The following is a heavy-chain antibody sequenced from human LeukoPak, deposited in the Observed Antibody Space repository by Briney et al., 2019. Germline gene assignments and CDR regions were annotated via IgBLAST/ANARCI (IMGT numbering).Heavy chain of an antibody. CDR3: AKDGSITMVRGVRFYWYFDL. D-gene: IGHD3-10*01. Sequence: GRSLRLSCAASGFTFSSYGMHWVRQAPGKGLEWVAVISYDGSNKYYADSVKGRFTISSDNSKNTLYLQMNSLRAEDTAVYYCAKDGSITMVRGVRFYWYFDLWGRGTLVTVSS. CDR1: GFTFSSYG. J-gene: IGHJ2*01. CDR2: ISYDGSNK. V-gene: IGHV3-30*18.